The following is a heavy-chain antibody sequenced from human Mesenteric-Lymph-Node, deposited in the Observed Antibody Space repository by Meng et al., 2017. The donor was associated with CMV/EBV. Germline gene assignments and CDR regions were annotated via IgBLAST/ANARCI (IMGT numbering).Heavy chain of an antibody. D-gene: IGHD3-10*01. J-gene: IGHJ5*02. V-gene: IGHV3-74*01. CDR2: TNEDGTIT. CDR1: GFTFRSYW. CDR3: ARDMGGLGSA. Sequence: LYCAASGFTFRSYWMHWVRQVPGKGLVWVSRTNEDGTITNYADSVNGRFTISRDNAKNTLYLQMNGLRDDDTAVYFCARDMGGLGSALGQGTLVTVSS.